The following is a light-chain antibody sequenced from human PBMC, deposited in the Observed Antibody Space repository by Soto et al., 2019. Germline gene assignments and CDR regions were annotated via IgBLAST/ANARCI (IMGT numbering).Light chain of an antibody. CDR1: SFDVGGNNY. Sequence: QSALTQPASVSGSPGQSITISCTGTSFDVGGNNYVSWYQQHPGKPPQLRIFEVSIRPSRVSNRFSGYKSGNTASLTISGLQPEDEADYYCSSYTTTHTLNWVLGGGTKLTVL. V-gene: IGLV2-14*01. CDR2: EVS. J-gene: IGLJ3*02. CDR3: SSYTTTHTLNWV.